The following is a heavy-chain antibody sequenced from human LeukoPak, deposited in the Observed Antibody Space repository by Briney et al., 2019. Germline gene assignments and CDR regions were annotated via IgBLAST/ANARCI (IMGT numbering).Heavy chain of an antibody. V-gene: IGHV3-23*01. J-gene: IGHJ4*02. Sequence: PGGSLRLSCAASGFTFSSYAMSWVRQAPGKGLEWVSAISGSGGSTYYADSVKGRFTISRDNSKNTLYLQMNSLRAEDTAVYYCAKRGYDDYVWGSLHYFDYWGQGTLVTVSS. CDR2: ISGSGGST. CDR3: AKRGYDDYVWGSLHYFDY. CDR1: GFTFSSYA. D-gene: IGHD3-16*01.